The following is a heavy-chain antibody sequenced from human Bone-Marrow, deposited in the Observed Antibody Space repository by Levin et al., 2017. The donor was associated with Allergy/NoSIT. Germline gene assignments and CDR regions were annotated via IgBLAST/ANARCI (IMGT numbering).Heavy chain of an antibody. D-gene: IGHD4-17*01. V-gene: IGHV3-11*01. Sequence: GGSLRLSCAASGFTFSDYYMSWIRQAPGKGLEWVSYISSSGSTIYYADSVKGRFTISRDNAKNSLYLQMNSLRAEDTAVYYCARDGVGSPASDYGDYYFHNGNWFDPWGQGTLVTVSS. CDR1: GFTFSDYY. CDR3: ARDGVGSPASDYGDYYFHNGNWFDP. J-gene: IGHJ5*02. CDR2: ISSSGSTI.